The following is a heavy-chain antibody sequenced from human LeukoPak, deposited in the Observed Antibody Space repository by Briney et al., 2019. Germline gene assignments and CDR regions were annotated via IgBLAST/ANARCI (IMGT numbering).Heavy chain of an antibody. CDR3: ARVASYYDSSGRSPYYFDY. J-gene: IGHJ4*02. Sequence: GGSLRLSCAASGFTFSSYDMHWVRQATGKGLEWVSAIGTAGDTYYPGSVKGRFTISRENAKNSLYLQMNSLRAEDTVVYYCARVASYYDSSGRSPYYFDYWGQGTLVTVSS. CDR2: IGTAGDT. V-gene: IGHV3-13*01. CDR1: GFTFSSYD. D-gene: IGHD3-22*01.